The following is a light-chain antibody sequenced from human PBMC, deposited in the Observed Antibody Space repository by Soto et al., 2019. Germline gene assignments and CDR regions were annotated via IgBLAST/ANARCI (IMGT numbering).Light chain of an antibody. CDR1: QTVRNNY. CDR2: DAS. J-gene: IGKJ4*01. Sequence: EFLLTQSPGTRSLSPGERATLSCRASQTVRNNYLAWYQQKPGQAPRLLIYDASSRATGIPDRFSGGGSGTDFTLTISRLEPEDFAVYYCQQFSSYPLTFGGGT. CDR3: QQFSSYPLT. V-gene: IGKV3-20*01.